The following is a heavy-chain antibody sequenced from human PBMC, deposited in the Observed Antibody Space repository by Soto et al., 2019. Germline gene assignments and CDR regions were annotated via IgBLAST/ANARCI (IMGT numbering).Heavy chain of an antibody. CDR1: GYTFTSYY. D-gene: IGHD6-13*01. J-gene: IGHJ4*02. V-gene: IGHV1-46*01. Sequence: VASVKVSCKASGYTFTSYYMHWVRQAPGQGLEWMGIINPSGGSTSYAQKFQGRVTMTRDTSTSTVYMELSSLRSEDTAVYYCARVLKQQLVRRYYFDYWGQGPLVTVSS. CDR2: INPSGGST. CDR3: ARVLKQQLVRRYYFDY.